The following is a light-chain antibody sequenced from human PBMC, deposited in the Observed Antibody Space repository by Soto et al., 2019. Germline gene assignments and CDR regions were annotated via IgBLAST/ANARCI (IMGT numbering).Light chain of an antibody. J-gene: IGKJ5*01. CDR3: QRTYNAPRVT. CDR2: SAS. CDR1: QGISSC. V-gene: IGKV1-27*01. Sequence: DIQLTQSPSSLSASVGDRVTITCRVSQGISSCLNWYRQKPGKVRKVLIYSASNLQSGVPSRFSGNGSGTDFTLTISSLQPEDVATHYGQRTYNAPRVTFGQGTRLEIK.